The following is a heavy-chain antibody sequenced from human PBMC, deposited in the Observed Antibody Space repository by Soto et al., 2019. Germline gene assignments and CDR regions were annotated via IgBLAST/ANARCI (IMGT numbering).Heavy chain of an antibody. CDR3: AREGSSSWYVDY. CDR2: ISSSSSYT. CDR1: GFTFSDYY. J-gene: IGHJ4*02. D-gene: IGHD6-13*01. V-gene: IGHV3-11*05. Sequence: VQLVESGGGLVKPGGSLRLSCAASGFTFSDYYMSWIRQAPGKGLEWVSYISSSSSYTNYADSVKGRFTISRDNAKNSLYLQMNSLRAEDTAVYYCAREGSSSWYVDYWGQGTLVTVSS.